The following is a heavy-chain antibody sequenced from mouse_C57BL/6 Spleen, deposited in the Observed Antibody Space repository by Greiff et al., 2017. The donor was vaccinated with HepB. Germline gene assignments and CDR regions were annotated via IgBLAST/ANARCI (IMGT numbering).Heavy chain of an antibody. CDR3: AIGRSLGGYIDY. CDR1: GYTFTSYW. Sequence: QVQLQQPGAELVKPGASVKVSCKASGYTFTSYWMHWVKQRPGQGLEWIGRIHPSDSDTNYNQKFKGKATLTVDKSSSTAYMQRSSLTSEDAAVYYCAIGRSLGGYIDYWGQGTTLTVSS. V-gene: IGHV1-74*01. CDR2: IHPSDSDT. D-gene: IGHD3-3*01. J-gene: IGHJ2*01.